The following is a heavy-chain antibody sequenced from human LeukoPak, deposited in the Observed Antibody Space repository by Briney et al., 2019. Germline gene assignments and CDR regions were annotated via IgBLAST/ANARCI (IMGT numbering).Heavy chain of an antibody. D-gene: IGHD6-19*01. Sequence: ASVKVACKASGYTFITYYMHWVRQAPGQGLQWMGTINPSGGSTNYAQNFQGRVTMTRDTSTSTVYMELSSLRSEDTAVYYCARDRDTSGYSFDCWGQGTLVTVPS. J-gene: IGHJ4*02. CDR2: INPSGGST. CDR1: GYTFITYY. V-gene: IGHV1-46*01. CDR3: ARDRDTSGYSFDC.